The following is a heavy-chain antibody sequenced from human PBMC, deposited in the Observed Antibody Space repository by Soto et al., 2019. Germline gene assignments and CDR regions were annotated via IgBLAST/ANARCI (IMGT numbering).Heavy chain of an antibody. CDR3: ARVRFNWNYGNWFDP. J-gene: IGHJ5*02. CDR1: GYAFSGYY. D-gene: IGHD1-7*01. Sequence: GASVKVSCKASGYAFSGYYIHWLRQAPGQGLEWMGWINPNSGGTNYAQKFQGRVTVTRDTPTSTAYMELSRLTSDDTAVYYCARVRFNWNYGNWFDPWGQGTLVTVSS. CDR2: INPNSGGT. V-gene: IGHV1-2*02.